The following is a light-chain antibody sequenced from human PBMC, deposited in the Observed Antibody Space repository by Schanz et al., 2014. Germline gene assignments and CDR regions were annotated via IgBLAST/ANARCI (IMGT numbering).Light chain of an antibody. CDR3: QLRGNWPPWT. V-gene: IGKV3D-20*02. CDR2: GVS. Sequence: EIVLTQSPATLSLSPGERATLSCGASQTVSNNYLAWFQQKPGQAPRPLIYGVSSRATGIADRFSGSGSGTDFTLTISRLEPEDFAVYYCQLRGNWPPWTFGQGTKVEV. J-gene: IGKJ1*01. CDR1: QTVSNNY.